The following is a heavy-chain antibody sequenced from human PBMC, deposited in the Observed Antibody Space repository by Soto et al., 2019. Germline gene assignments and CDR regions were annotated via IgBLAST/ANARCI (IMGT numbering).Heavy chain of an antibody. CDR1: GYTFTGYY. CDR3: ARDLQDLSGSYYYYYYGMDV. D-gene: IGHD1-26*01. V-gene: IGHV1-2*02. Sequence: ASVRVSCKASGYTFTGYYMHWVRQAPGQGLEWMGWINPNSGGTNYAQKFQGRVTMTRDTSISTAYMELSRLRSDDTAVYYCARDLQDLSGSYYYYYYGMDVWGQGTTVTVSS. J-gene: IGHJ6*02. CDR2: INPNSGGT.